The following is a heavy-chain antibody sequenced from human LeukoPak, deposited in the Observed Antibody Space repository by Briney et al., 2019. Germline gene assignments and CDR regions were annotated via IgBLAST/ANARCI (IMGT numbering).Heavy chain of an antibody. CDR2: IYYSGST. CDR1: GGSITSYH. V-gene: IGHV4-59*01. D-gene: IGHD5-24*01. CDR3: ARGSRDGYNHFDY. J-gene: IGHJ4*02. Sequence: PSETLSLTCTLSGGSITSYHWSWLRQPPGKGLEWIGYIYYSGSTNYNPSLMSRVTISVDTSKNQFSLNLRSVTAADTAVYYCARGSRDGYNHFDYWGQGTLVTVSS.